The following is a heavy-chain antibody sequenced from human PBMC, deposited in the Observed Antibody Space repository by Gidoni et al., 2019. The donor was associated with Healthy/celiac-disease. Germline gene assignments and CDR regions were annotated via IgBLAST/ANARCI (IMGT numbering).Heavy chain of an antibody. D-gene: IGHD2-21*01. CDR3: AKTGRHIVGEPRRDAFDI. CDR2: ISGSGGST. V-gene: IGHV3-23*01. CDR1: GFTFSSYA. J-gene: IGHJ3*02. Sequence: EVQLLESGGGLVQPGGSLSLSCAASGFTFSSYAMSWVRQAPGKGLEWVSAISGSGGSTYYADSVKGRFTISRDNSKNTLYLQMNSLRAEDTAVDYCAKTGRHIVGEPRRDAFDIWGQGTMVTVSS.